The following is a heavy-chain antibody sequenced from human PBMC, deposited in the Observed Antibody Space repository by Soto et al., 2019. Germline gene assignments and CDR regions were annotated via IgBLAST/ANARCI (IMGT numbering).Heavy chain of an antibody. CDR3: ARYISGWSDY. V-gene: IGHV3-74*03. CDR1: GFTFSNYW. CDR2: INIDGSSI. J-gene: IGHJ4*02. D-gene: IGHD6-19*01. Sequence: GGSLRLSCAASGFTFSNYWMYWVRQAPGKGLVWVSRINIDGSSITYADSVKGRFTISRDNAKNTLYLQMNSLRAEDTAVYYCARYISGWSDYWGQGTLVTVSS.